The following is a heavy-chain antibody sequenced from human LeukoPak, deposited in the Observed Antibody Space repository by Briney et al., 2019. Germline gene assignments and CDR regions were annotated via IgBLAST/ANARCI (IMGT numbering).Heavy chain of an antibody. V-gene: IGHV2-5*01. Sequence: SDPTLVNPTQTLTLTCTFSGFSLSTSGVGVGWIRQPPGKALELLPLIYLNDDKRYSPSLKCRLTITKDTSKDQVVLTMTNTDPVDTATYYCAHRAVNSAMVPFDYWGQGTLVTVSS. J-gene: IGHJ4*02. D-gene: IGHD5-18*01. CDR2: IYLNDDK. CDR3: AHRAVNSAMVPFDY. CDR1: GFSLSTSGVG.